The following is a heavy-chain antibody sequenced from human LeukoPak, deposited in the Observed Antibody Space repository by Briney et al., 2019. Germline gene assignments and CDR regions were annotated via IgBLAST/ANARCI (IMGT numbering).Heavy chain of an antibody. CDR1: GFTFSNYW. J-gene: IGHJ4*02. Sequence: GGSLRLSCAASGFTFSNYWTHWVRQAPGEGLMWVSRITTDENTPNYADSVKGRFTISRDNAKNSLYLQMNSLRAEDTAVYYCAREIDVPTPPYYDILTGGFFGYWGQGTLVTVSS. D-gene: IGHD3-9*01. CDR3: AREIDVPTPPYYDILTGGFFGY. CDR2: ITTDENTP. V-gene: IGHV3-74*01.